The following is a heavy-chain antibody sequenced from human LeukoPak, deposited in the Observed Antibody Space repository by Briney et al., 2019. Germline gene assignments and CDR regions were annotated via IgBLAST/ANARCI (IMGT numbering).Heavy chain of an antibody. V-gene: IGHV3-23*01. CDR3: AKDGYSSSWYQIFPIYYYYGMDV. CDR2: ISAGGDST. Sequence: GGSLRLSCAASGFTFSSYAMSWVRQAPGKGLEWVSAISAGGDSTFYADSVKGRFTISRDHPKNTLYLQMNSLRAEDTAVYYCAKDGYSSSWYQIFPIYYYYGMDVWGQGTAVTVSS. D-gene: IGHD6-13*01. CDR1: GFTFSSYA. J-gene: IGHJ6*02.